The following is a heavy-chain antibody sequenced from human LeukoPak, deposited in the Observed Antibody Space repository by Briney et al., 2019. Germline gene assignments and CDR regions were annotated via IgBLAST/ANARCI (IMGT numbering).Heavy chain of an antibody. CDR2: IYYSGST. CDR1: GGSISSYY. D-gene: IGHD1-26*01. Sequence: PSETLSLTCTVPGGSISSYYWSWIRQPPGKGLEWIGYIYYSGSTNYNPSLKSRVTISVDTSKNQFSLKLSSVTAADTAVYYCARDRWGGSYYRWFDPCGQGTLVTVSS. V-gene: IGHV4-59*01. J-gene: IGHJ5*02. CDR3: ARDRWGGSYYRWFDP.